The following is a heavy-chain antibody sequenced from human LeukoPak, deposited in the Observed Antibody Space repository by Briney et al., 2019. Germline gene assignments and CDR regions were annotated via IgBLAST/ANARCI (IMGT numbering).Heavy chain of an antibody. CDR3: TTELGYCSGGSCYSRSDYFDY. D-gene: IGHD2-15*01. CDR2: IKSKTNGGTT. CDR1: GFTFSNAW. V-gene: IGHV3-15*01. J-gene: IGHJ4*02. Sequence: PGGSLRLSCAASGFTFSNAWMSWVRQAPGKGLEWVGRIKSKTNGGTTDYAAPVKGRFTISRDDSKNTPYLQMNSLKTEDTAVYYCTTELGYCSGGSCYSRSDYFDYWGQGTLVTVSS.